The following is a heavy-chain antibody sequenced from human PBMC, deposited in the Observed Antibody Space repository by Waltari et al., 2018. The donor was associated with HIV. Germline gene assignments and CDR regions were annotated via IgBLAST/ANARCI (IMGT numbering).Heavy chain of an antibody. V-gene: IGHV1-69*01. D-gene: IGHD6-13*01. J-gene: IGHJ6*02. CDR3: ARFDPAYSSSWYSGYYYGMDV. CDR2: IIPIFGTA. Sequence: QVQLVQSGAEVKKPGSSVKVSCKASGGTFSSYAISWVRQAPGQGLEWMGGIIPIFGTANYAQKFQGRVTITADESTSTAYMELSSLRSEDTAVYYCARFDPAYSSSWYSGYYYGMDVWGQGTTVTVSS. CDR1: GGTFSSYA.